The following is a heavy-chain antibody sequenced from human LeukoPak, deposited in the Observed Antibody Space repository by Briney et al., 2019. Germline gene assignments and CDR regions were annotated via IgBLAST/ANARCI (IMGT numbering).Heavy chain of an antibody. CDR2: TSGSGTRT. Sequence: GGSLRLSCAASGFTFSRYGMAWVRQAPGKGLEWVSLTSGSGTRTYSADSVKGRFTISRDSSKNTLYLEMYSLRAEDTAVYYCAKDRSIGTYYTFDHWGQGTLVTVSS. CDR1: GFTFSRYG. CDR3: AKDRSIGTYYTFDH. D-gene: IGHD1-26*01. V-gene: IGHV3-23*01. J-gene: IGHJ4*02.